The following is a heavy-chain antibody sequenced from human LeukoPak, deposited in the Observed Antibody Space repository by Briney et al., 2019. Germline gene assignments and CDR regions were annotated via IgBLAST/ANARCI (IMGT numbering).Heavy chain of an antibody. D-gene: IGHD3-3*01. CDR3: AKDHRPVDFGSIDYFDY. V-gene: IGHV3-30*18. Sequence: PGGSLRLSCAASGFTFSSYGMHWVRQAPGKGLEWVAVISYDGSNKYYADSVKGRFTISRDNSKNTLYLQMNSLRAEDTAVYYCAKDHRPVDFGSIDYFDYWGQGTLVTVSS. J-gene: IGHJ4*02. CDR2: ISYDGSNK. CDR1: GFTFSSYG.